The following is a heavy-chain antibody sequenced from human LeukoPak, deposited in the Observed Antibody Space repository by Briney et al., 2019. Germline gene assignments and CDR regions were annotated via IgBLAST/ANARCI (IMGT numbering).Heavy chain of an antibody. V-gene: IGHV1-18*01. CDR1: GGTFSSYA. D-gene: IGHD6-13*01. CDR3: ARQQLETFDY. J-gene: IGHJ4*02. CDR2: ISAYNDNT. Sequence: ASVKVSCKASGGTFSSYAISWVRQAPGQGLEWMGWISAYNDNTNYAQKFQGRVTMTTDTSTSTAYMELRSLRSDDTAVYYCARQQLETFDYWGQGTLVAVSS.